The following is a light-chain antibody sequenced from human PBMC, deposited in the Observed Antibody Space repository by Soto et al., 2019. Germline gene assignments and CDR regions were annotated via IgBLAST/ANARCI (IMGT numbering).Light chain of an antibody. Sequence: DIQMTQSPSTLSASVGDRVTITCRASQSISSWLAWYQQKPGKAPKLLIYDASSLDSGVTSRFSGSGSGTEFTRTISSLQPDDFASYYCQQYNSFPWTFGQGNKVESK. CDR3: QQYNSFPWT. V-gene: IGKV1-5*01. CDR1: QSISSW. J-gene: IGKJ1*01. CDR2: DAS.